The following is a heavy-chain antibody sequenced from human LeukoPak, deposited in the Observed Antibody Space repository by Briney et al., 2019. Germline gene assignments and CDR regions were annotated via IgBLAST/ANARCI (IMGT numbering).Heavy chain of an antibody. CDR1: GYTFTSYY. CDR3: ARDSWGSYYSDAFDI. J-gene: IGHJ3*02. Sequence: ASVKVSCKASGYTFTSYYMLWVRQAPGQGLEWMGIINPSGGSTSYAQKFQGRVTMTRDTSTSTVYMELSSLRSEDTAVYYCARDSWGSYYSDAFDIWGQGTMVTVSS. V-gene: IGHV1-46*01. D-gene: IGHD1-26*01. CDR2: INPSGGST.